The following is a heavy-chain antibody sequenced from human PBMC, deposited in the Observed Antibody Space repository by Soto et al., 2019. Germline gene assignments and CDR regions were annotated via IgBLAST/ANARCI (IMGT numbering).Heavy chain of an antibody. D-gene: IGHD4-17*01. J-gene: IGHJ5*02. V-gene: IGHV4-31*03. CDR2: IYYSGST. CDR3: ARAIDTVTTWWGSWFDP. Sequence: PSETLSLTCTVSGGSISSGGYYWSWIRQHPGAGLEWIGYIYYSGSTYYNPSLKSRVTISVDTSKNQFSLKLSSVTAADTAVYYCARAIDTVTTWWGSWFDPWGQGTLVTVSS. CDR1: GGSISSGGYY.